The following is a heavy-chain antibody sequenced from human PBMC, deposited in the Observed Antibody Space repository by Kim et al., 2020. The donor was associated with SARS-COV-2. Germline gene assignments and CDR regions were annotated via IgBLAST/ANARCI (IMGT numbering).Heavy chain of an antibody. J-gene: IGHJ4*02. D-gene: IGHD6-19*01. CDR2: K. Sequence: KHYVAHVQGHVPVSRDNSKDKLFLQMNSLRAEDTAMYYCAKDRGSFWSLDYWGLGTLVTVSS. CDR3: AKDRGSFWSLDY. V-gene: IGHV3-30*02.